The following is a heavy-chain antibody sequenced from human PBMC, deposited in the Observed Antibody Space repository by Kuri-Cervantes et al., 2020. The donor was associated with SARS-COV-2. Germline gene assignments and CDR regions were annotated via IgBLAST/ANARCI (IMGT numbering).Heavy chain of an antibody. J-gene: IGHJ4*02. V-gene: IGHV3-23*01. Sequence: ETLSLTCAASGFTFSTYAMNWVRQAPGKGLEWVSVISGIGGGTDYADSVKGRFTISRDNSKNTLYLQMNSLRAEDTALYYCANGYGDNHRSPFNYWGQGTLVTVSS. CDR3: ANGYGDNHRSPFNY. CDR2: ISGIGGGT. D-gene: IGHD4-17*01. CDR1: GFTFSTYA.